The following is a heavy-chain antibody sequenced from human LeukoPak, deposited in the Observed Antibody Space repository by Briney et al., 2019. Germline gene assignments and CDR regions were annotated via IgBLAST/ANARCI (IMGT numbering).Heavy chain of an antibody. CDR2: ISGSGGST. Sequence: GGSLRLSCAASGFTFSSYAMSWVRQAPGKGLEWLSAISGSGGSTYYEAYVKGRFTISRDNSRDTLYLQMNSLRAEDTAVYYCAKGYYDYVWGSYYFDYWGQGTLVTVSS. CDR1: GFTFSSYA. D-gene: IGHD3-16*01. V-gene: IGHV3-23*01. J-gene: IGHJ4*02. CDR3: AKGYYDYVWGSYYFDY.